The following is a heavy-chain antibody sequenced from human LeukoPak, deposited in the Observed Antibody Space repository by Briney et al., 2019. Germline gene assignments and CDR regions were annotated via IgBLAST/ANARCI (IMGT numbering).Heavy chain of an antibody. CDR2: IYSGGST. CDR3: TRAPGNPGAFDI. CDR1: GFTVSSNY. V-gene: IGHV3-66*02. J-gene: IGHJ3*02. Sequence: GGSLRLSCAASGFTVSSNYMSWVRQAPGKGLEWVSGIYSGGSTYYADSVKGRYTMSRDNSKNTLDLQKHSLRADDTAVYYCTRAPGNPGAFDIWGEGTMASVCS.